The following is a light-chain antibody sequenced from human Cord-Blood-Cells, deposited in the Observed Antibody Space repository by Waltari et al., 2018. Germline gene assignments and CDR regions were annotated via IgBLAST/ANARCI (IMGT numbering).Light chain of an antibody. Sequence: QSALTQPPSASGSPGQSVTISCTGTSSDVGGYNYVSWYQQHPGKAPKLMIYEVSKRPSGVPDRFSGSKSGNTASLTVSGLQAEDEADYYCSSYAGSNNPHVFGTGTKATVL. V-gene: IGLV2-8*01. CDR1: SSDVGGYNY. CDR3: SSYAGSNNPHV. J-gene: IGLJ1*01. CDR2: EVS.